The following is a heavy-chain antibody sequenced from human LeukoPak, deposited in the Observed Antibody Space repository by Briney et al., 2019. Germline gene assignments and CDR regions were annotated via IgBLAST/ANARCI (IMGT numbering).Heavy chain of an antibody. CDR1: GFIFSSYG. J-gene: IGHJ1*01. V-gene: IGHV3-30*02. D-gene: IGHD3-16*02. Sequence: GGSLRLSCAASGFIFSSYGMHWVRQAPGKGLEWVAFIRYDGSNKYYADSVKGRFTISRDNSKNTLYLQMNSLRSEDTAVYYCAINFMITFGGVIARAEYFQHWGQGTLVTVSS. CDR3: AINFMITFGGVIARAEYFQH. CDR2: IRYDGSNK.